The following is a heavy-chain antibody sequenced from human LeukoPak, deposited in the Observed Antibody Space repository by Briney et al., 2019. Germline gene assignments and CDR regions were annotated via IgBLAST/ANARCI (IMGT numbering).Heavy chain of an antibody. V-gene: IGHV3-21*04. Sequence: GGSLRLSCAASGFTFSSYSMNWVRQAPGKGLEWVSSISSSSSYIYYADSVKGRFTISRDNAKNSLYLQMNSLRAEDTAVYYCAKDPQYYYDSSGELDYWGQGTLVTVSS. J-gene: IGHJ4*02. CDR3: AKDPQYYYDSSGELDY. CDR2: ISSSSSYI. D-gene: IGHD3-22*01. CDR1: GFTFSSYS.